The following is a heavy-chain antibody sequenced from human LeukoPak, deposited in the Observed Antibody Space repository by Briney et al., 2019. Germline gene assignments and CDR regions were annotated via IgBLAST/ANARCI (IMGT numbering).Heavy chain of an antibody. D-gene: IGHD6-13*01. CDR3: ARVGGSSWYPLDY. J-gene: IGHJ4*02. CDR1: GGTFSSYA. Sequence: SVKVSCKASGGTFSSYAISWVRQAPGQGLEWMGGIIPIFGTANYAQKFQGRVTITADESTSTAYMEPSSLRSEDTAVYYCARVGGSSWYPLDYWGQGTLVTVSS. V-gene: IGHV1-69*13. CDR2: IIPIFGTA.